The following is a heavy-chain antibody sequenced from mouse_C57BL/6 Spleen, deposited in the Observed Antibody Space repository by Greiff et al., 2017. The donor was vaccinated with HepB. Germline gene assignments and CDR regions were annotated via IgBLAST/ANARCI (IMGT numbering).Heavy chain of an antibody. CDR1: GFNIKDDY. J-gene: IGHJ2*01. D-gene: IGHD4-1*01. CDR3: TTVGPYFDY. V-gene: IGHV14-4*01. Sequence: EVKLMESGAELVRPGASVKLSCTASGFNIKDDYMHWVKQRPEQGLEWIGWIDPENGDTEYASKFQGKATITADTSSNTAYLQLSSLTSEDTAVYYCTTVGPYFDYWGQGTTLTVSS. CDR2: IDPENGDT.